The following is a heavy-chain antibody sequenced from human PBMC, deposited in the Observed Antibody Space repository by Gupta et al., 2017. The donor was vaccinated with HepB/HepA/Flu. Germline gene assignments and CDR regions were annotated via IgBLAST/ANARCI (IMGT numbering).Heavy chain of an antibody. D-gene: IGHD1-26*01. CDR3: ARDGEYSGSYAAGAFDI. CDR1: GFTFSSSS. CDR2: ISSSSSTI. Sequence: EVQLVESGGGLVQPGGSLRLSCAASGFTFSSSSMNWVRQAPGKGLEWVSYISSSSSTIYYADSVKGRFTISRDNAKNSLYLQMNSLRDEDTAVYYCARDGEYSGSYAAGAFDIWGQGTMVTVSS. J-gene: IGHJ3*02. V-gene: IGHV3-48*02.